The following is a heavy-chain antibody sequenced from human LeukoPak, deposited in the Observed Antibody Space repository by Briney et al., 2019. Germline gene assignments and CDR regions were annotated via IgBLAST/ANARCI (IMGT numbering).Heavy chain of an antibody. V-gene: IGHV4-38-2*02. D-gene: IGHD2-2*01. CDR2: ICHSGST. J-gene: IGHJ4*02. CDR1: GYSISSGYY. CDR3: AAASSSTMDCSSTSCYYFDY. Sequence: SETLSLTCTVSGYSISSGYYWGWIRQPPGKGLEWIGSICHSGSTYYNPSLKSRVTISVDTSKNQFSLKLSSVTAADTAVYYCAAASSSTMDCSSTSCYYFDYWGQGTLVTVSS.